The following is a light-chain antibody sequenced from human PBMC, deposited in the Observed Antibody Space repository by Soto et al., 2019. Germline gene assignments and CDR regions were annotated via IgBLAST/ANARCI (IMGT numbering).Light chain of an antibody. CDR2: DAS. CDR3: QHYNSYSPT. V-gene: IGKV1-5*01. J-gene: IGKJ1*01. CDR1: QSISSW. Sequence: DIQMTQSPSTLSASVGDRVTITCRASQSISSWLAWYQQKPGKAPKLLIYDASSLASGVPSRFSGSGSGTEFTLTISILQPDDFATYYCQHYNSYSPTFGQGTKVEIK.